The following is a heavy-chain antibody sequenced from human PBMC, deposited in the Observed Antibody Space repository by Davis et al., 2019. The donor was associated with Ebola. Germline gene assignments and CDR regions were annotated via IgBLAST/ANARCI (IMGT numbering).Heavy chain of an antibody. CDR2: IYSGGST. D-gene: IGHD6-19*01. V-gene: IGHV3-53*05. J-gene: IGHJ4*02. Sequence: GESLKISCAASGFTVSSNYMSWVRQAPGKGLEWVSVIYSGGSTYYADSVKGRFTISRDNSKNTMYLQMTSLRAEDTAVYYCAKVGPYSTGWYYFDYWGQGTLVTVSP. CDR1: GFTVSSNY. CDR3: AKVGPYSTGWYYFDY.